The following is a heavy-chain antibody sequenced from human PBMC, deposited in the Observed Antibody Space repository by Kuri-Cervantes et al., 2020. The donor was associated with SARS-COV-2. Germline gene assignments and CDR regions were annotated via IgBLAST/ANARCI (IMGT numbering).Heavy chain of an antibody. CDR3: AKDMESGGSYSTFDY. Sequence: SLKISCAASGFTFDDYAMHWVRQAPGKGLEWVSGISWNSGSIGYADSVKGRFTISRDNAKNPLYLQMNSLRAEDTALYYCAKDMESGGSYSTFDYWGQGTLVTVSS. V-gene: IGHV3-9*01. J-gene: IGHJ4*02. CDR1: GFTFDDYA. CDR2: ISWNSGSI. D-gene: IGHD2-15*01.